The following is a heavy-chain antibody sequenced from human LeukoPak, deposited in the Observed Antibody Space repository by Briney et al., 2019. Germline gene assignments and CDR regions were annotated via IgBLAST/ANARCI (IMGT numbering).Heavy chain of an antibody. J-gene: IGHJ6*02. CDR1: GFTFNFYA. CDR2: ISGSGGDI. CDR3: AKDRYYDYVWGNYRNSYYYHGVDG. D-gene: IGHD3-16*02. V-gene: IGHV3-23*01. Sequence: SGGSLRLSCAASGFTFNFYAMNWVRQAPGKGLEWVSVISGSGGDIHYADSVKGRFTISRDNSNNAVYLQMNSLRVEDTAVYYCAKDRYYDYVWGNYRNSYYYHGVDGWGQGTTVTVSS.